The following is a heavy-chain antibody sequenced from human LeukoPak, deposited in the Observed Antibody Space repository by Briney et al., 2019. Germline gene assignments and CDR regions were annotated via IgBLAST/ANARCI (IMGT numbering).Heavy chain of an antibody. Sequence: GGSLRLSCAASGFTFSSYWMHWVRQAPGKGLVGVSRINSDGRSTSYADSVKGRFTISRDNAKNSLYLQMNSLRAEDMALYYCAKGGHTVAGPFDYWGQGTLVTVSS. CDR3: AKGGHTVAGPFDY. V-gene: IGHV3-74*01. J-gene: IGHJ4*02. CDR2: INSDGRST. D-gene: IGHD6-19*01. CDR1: GFTFSSYW.